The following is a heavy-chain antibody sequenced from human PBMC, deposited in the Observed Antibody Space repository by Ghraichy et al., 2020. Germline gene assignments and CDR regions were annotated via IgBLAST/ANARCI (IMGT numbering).Heavy chain of an antibody. Sequence: LSLTCAASGFTFSSYSMNWVRQAPGKGLEWVSFISNNIKTIYYADSVKGRFTISRDNAKNSLSLQMNSLRAEDTAVYYCATTVAHYYYYGMDVWGQGTTVTVSS. CDR3: ATTVAHYYYYGMDV. V-gene: IGHV3-48*01. D-gene: IGHD4-23*01. J-gene: IGHJ6*02. CDR2: ISNNIKTI. CDR1: GFTFSSYS.